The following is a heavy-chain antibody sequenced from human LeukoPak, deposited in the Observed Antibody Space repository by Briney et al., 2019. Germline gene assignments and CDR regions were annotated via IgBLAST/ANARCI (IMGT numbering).Heavy chain of an antibody. V-gene: IGHV4-39*01. D-gene: IGHD3-22*01. CDR2: IYYSGST. Sequence: SETLSLTCTVYGGSISSSSYYWGWIRQPPGKGLEWIVSIYYSGSTYYNPSLKSRVAISVETSKNQFSLKLRSVTAADTAVYYCASGYDSSAYQPFIDYWGQGTLVTVSS. CDR1: GGSISSSSYY. CDR3: ASGYDSSAYQPFIDY. J-gene: IGHJ4*02.